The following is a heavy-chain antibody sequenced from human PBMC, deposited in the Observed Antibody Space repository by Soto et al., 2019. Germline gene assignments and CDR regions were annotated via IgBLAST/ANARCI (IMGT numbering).Heavy chain of an antibody. V-gene: IGHV3-30-3*01. J-gene: IGHJ4*02. D-gene: IGHD3-10*01. Sequence: QVQLVESGGGVVQPGRSLRLSCAASGFTFSSYAMHWVRQAPGKGLEWVAVISYDGSNKYYADSVKGRFTISRDNSKNTLYPQMNSLRAEDTAVYYCARSYYGSGIMGYWGQGTLVTVSS. CDR1: GFTFSSYA. CDR3: ARSYYGSGIMGY. CDR2: ISYDGSNK.